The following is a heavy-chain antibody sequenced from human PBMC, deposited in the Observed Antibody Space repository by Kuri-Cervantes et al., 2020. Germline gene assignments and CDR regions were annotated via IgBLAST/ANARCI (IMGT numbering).Heavy chain of an antibody. CDR2: INHSGST. Sequence: SETLSLTCAVYGGSFSGYHCTWVRQPPGQGLEWIGEINHSGSTSYNPSLKSRVIISVDTSKNQFSLKLSSVTAADTAVYYCARAFGGSSGWLDYWGQGTLVTVSS. J-gene: IGHJ4*02. CDR3: ARAFGGSSGWLDY. V-gene: IGHV4-34*01. CDR1: GGSFSGYH. D-gene: IGHD6-19*01.